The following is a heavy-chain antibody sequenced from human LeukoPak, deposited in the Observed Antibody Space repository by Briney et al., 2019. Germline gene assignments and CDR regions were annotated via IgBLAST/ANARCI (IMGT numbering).Heavy chain of an antibody. V-gene: IGHV1-18*01. D-gene: IGHD3-22*01. J-gene: IGHJ3*02. CDR3: ARESRRYDDTGSIDAFDI. Sequence: GASVKVSCKASDYTSTNYGFSWVRQAPGQGLEWMGWISAYNDNTNYAQQFQGRVTMTTDSSTSTAYMELRSLRYDDTAVYYCARESRRYDDTGSIDAFDIWGQGTKVTVSS. CDR1: DYTSTNYG. CDR2: ISAYNDNT.